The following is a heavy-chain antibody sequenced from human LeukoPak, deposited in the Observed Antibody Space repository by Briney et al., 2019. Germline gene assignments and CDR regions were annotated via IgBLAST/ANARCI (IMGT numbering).Heavy chain of an antibody. CDR2: MNPNSGNT. V-gene: IGHV1-8*03. CDR3: ARPARGYYDFWSGYYLVD. Sequence: ASVKVSCKASGYTFTSYDINWVRQATGQGLEWMGWMNPNSGNTGYAQKFQGRVTITRNTSISTAYMELSSLRSEDTAVYYCARPARGYYDFWSGYYLVDWGQGTLVTVSS. D-gene: IGHD3-3*01. J-gene: IGHJ4*02. CDR1: GYTFTSYD.